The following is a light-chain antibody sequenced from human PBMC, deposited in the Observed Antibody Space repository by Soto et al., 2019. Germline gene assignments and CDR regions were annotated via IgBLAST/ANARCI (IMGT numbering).Light chain of an antibody. CDR1: SSDVGGYNY. J-gene: IGLJ1*01. Sequence: QSVLTQPASVSGSPGQSITISCTGTSSDVGGYNYVSWYQQHPGKAPKLMIYEVSNRHSGVSNRFSGSKSGNTASLTISGLQAEDEADYYCSSYTSSSTTFVFGNGTKVTVL. V-gene: IGLV2-14*01. CDR2: EVS. CDR3: SSYTSSSTTFV.